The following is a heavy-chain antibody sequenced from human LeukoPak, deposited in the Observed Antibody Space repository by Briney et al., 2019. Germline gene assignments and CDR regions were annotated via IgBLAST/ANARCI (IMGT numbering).Heavy chain of an antibody. Sequence: SETLSLTCTVSGGSISSYYWTWIRQPARKGLEYLGRIHASGNTYYNLSLNSRVAISIDTSKNQFSLKVSSVAAADTAVYYCARDLGYGYYFYYYLDVWGKGTTVTVSS. J-gene: IGHJ6*03. CDR2: IHASGNT. V-gene: IGHV4-4*07. D-gene: IGHD5-18*01. CDR1: GGSISSYY. CDR3: ARDLGYGYYFYYYLDV.